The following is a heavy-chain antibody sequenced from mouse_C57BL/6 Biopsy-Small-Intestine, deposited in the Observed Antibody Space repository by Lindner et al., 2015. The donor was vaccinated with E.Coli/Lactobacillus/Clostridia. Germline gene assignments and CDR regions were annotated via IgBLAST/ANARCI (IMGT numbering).Heavy chain of an antibody. V-gene: IGHV1-82*01. Sequence: VQLQESGAEVVRSGTSVKVSCKASGYAFSTSWMNWVKQRPGKGLEWIGRIYPGDGDTDYNGKFKDKATLTTDKSSSTAYMQLSSLTSEDSAVYFCADGYFGGFPYWGQGTLVTVSA. CDR1: GYAFSTSW. D-gene: IGHD2-3*01. CDR3: ADGYFGGFPY. J-gene: IGHJ3*01. CDR2: IYPGDGDT.